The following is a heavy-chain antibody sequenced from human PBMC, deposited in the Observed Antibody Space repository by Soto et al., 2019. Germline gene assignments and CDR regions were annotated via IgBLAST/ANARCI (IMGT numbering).Heavy chain of an antibody. CDR3: ARGPNSYYYDSSGYSY. CDR2: INHSGST. D-gene: IGHD3-22*01. V-gene: IGHV4-34*01. J-gene: IGHJ4*02. Sequence: PSETLSLTCAVYGGSFSGYYWSWIRQPPGKGLEWIGEINHSGSTNYNPSLKSRVTISVDTSKNQFSLKLSSVTAADTAVYYCARGPNSYYYDSSGYSYWGQGTLVTVSS. CDR1: GGSFSGYY.